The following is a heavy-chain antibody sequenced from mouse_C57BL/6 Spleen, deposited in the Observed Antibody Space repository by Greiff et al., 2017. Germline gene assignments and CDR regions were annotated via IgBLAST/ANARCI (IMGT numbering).Heavy chain of an antibody. CDR2: INPYNGGT. D-gene: IGHD2-3*01. J-gene: IGHJ2*01. CDR3: ARSGDGYYAYYFDY. Sequence: EVQRVESGPVLVKPGASVKMSCKASGYTFTDYYMNWVKQSHGKSLEWIGVINPYNGGTSYNQKFKGKATLTVDKSSSTAYMELNSLTSEDSAVYYCARSGDGYYAYYFDYWGQGTTLTVSS. CDR1: GYTFTDYY. V-gene: IGHV1-19*01.